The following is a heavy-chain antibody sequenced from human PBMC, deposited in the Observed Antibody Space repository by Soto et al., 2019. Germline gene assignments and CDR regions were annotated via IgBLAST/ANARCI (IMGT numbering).Heavy chain of an antibody. J-gene: IGHJ4*02. D-gene: IGHD3-22*01. V-gene: IGHV4-59*01. CDR3: AITYYYDSSGYYLEYYFDY. CDR2: IYYSGST. CDR1: GGPISSYY. Sequence: PSETLSLTCTVSGGPISSYYWSWIRQPPGKGLEWIGYIYYSGSTNYNPSLKSRVTISVDTSKNQFSLKLSSVTAADTAVYYCAITYYYDSSGYYLEYYFDYWGQGTLVPVPS.